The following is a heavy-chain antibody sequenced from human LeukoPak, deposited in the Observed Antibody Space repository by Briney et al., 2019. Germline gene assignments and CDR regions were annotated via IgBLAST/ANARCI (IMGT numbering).Heavy chain of an antibody. Sequence: SETLSLTCTVSGDSISNYYWSWIRQPAGKGLEWIGRNYTSGSTDYNPSLKSRVTMSVDTSKNQFSLKVNSVTAADTAVYYCARGPPPDFDYWGLGTLVTVSS. J-gene: IGHJ4*02. CDR2: NYTSGST. V-gene: IGHV4-4*07. CDR1: GDSISNYY. CDR3: ARGPPPDFDY.